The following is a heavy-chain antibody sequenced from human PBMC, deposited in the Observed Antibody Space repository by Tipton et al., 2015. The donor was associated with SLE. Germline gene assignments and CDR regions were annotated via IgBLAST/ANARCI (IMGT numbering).Heavy chain of an antibody. D-gene: IGHD1-1*01. Sequence: QLVQSGAEVKKPGEALQISCQGSGYSFTTFSIGWVRQMPGKGLEWMGIIYPRDSYTTYSPSFQGQVTISADKSISTVFLQWNSLKASDTAMYFCARRVGNWNYCDYWGQGTLVTVSS. CDR1: GYSFTTFS. CDR3: ARRVGNWNYCDY. V-gene: IGHV5-51*03. CDR2: IYPRDSYT. J-gene: IGHJ4*02.